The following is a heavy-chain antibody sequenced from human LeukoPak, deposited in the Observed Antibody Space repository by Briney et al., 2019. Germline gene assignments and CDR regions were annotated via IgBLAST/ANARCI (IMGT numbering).Heavy chain of an antibody. Sequence: PGGSLRLSCAASGFTFSNAWMSWVRQAPGKGLEWVGRIKSKTDGGTTDYAAPVKGRFTISRDDSKNTLYLQMNSLKTEDTAVYYCARDRGAPGGAVAGTGYWGQGTLVTVSS. CDR3: ARDRGAPGGAVAGTGY. D-gene: IGHD6-19*01. V-gene: IGHV3-15*01. J-gene: IGHJ4*02. CDR1: GFTFSNAW. CDR2: IKSKTDGGTT.